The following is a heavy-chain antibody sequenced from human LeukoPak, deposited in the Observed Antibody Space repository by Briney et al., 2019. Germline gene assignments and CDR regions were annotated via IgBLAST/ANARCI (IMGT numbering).Heavy chain of an antibody. V-gene: IGHV1-2*02. CDR3: ARDFTAKAFDI. CDR1: GYTLTDYY. Sequence: ASVKVSCKASGYTLTDYYMHWVRQAPGQGLEWMRWINPNSGGTNYAQKFQGRVTMTRDTSTSTAYMELSSLRSDDTAVYYCARDFTAKAFDIWGQGTMVSVSS. CDR2: INPNSGGT. D-gene: IGHD3-16*01. J-gene: IGHJ3*02.